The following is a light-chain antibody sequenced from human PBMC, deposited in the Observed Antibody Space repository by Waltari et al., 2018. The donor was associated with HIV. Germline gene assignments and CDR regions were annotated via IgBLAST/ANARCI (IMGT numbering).Light chain of an antibody. CDR2: EGS. CDR3: CSYAGSFVV. CDR1: RSDVGVYNL. V-gene: IGLV2-23*01. J-gene: IGLJ2*01. Sequence: SALTPPAAVSGSPGQSIAISCTGTRSDVGVYNLVSCYQQYPGKAPKLMIYEGSKRPSGVSNRFSGSKSGNTASLTISGLQTEDEADYYCCSYAGSFVVFGGGTKLTVL.